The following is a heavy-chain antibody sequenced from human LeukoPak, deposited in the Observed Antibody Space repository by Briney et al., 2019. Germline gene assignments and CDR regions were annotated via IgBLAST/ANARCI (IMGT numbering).Heavy chain of an antibody. CDR2: ISYDGSNK. V-gene: IGHV3-30*18. D-gene: IGHD6-6*01. CDR1: GFTFSSYG. CDR3: AKDASPIAASTTGAFDF. J-gene: IGHJ3*01. Sequence: GGSLRLSCAASGFTFSSYGMHWVRQAPGKGLEWVAVISYDGSNKYYADSVKGRFTISRDNAKNTLHVQMNSLRPEDTAVFYCAKDASPIAASTTGAFDFWGQGAMVTVSS.